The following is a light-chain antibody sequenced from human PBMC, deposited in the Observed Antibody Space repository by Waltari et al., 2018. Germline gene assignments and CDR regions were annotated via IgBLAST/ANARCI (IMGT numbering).Light chain of an antibody. CDR1: SNDVGGYNS. V-gene: IGLV2-14*03. Sequence: QSALTQPASVSGSPGQSINIPCTGTSNDVGGYNSISWYQQHPGKAPKLIIYDVTKPPSGVSDRFSVSNSGNTASLTISGLQAEDEADYYCFSYARSNTYVFGTGTKVTVL. CDR3: FSYARSNTYV. CDR2: DVT. J-gene: IGLJ1*01.